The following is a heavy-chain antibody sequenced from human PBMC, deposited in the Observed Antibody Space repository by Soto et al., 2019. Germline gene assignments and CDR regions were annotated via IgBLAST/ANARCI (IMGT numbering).Heavy chain of an antibody. D-gene: IGHD2-2*01. CDR1: GYTFTSYG. CDR3: ARDLGDYRSSPSCSEGRDY. Sequence: QVQLVQSGAEVKKPGASVKVSCKASGYTFTSYGISWVRQAPGQGLAWMGWISAYNGNTNYAQKLQGRVTMTTDTAASTAYMELRGLRADDTAVYYCARDLGDYRSSPSCSEGRDYWGQGTLVTVSS. J-gene: IGHJ4*02. V-gene: IGHV1-18*01. CDR2: ISAYNGNT.